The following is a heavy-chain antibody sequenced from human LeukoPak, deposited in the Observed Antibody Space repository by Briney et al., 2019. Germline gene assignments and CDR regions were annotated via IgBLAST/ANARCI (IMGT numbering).Heavy chain of an antibody. J-gene: IGHJ4*02. CDR3: ARVARLRLGYCTNGVCYKGGYFDY. CDR1: GYTFTGYY. D-gene: IGHD2-8*01. V-gene: IGHV1-2*02. Sequence: ASVKVSCKASGYTFTGYYMHWVRQAPGQGLEWMGWINPNSGGTNYAQKFQGRVTTTRDTSISTAYMELSRLRSDDTAVYYCARVARLRLGYCTNGVCYKGGYFDYWGQGTLVTVSS. CDR2: INPNSGGT.